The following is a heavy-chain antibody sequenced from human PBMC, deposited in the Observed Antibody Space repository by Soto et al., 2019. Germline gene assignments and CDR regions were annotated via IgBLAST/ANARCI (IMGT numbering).Heavy chain of an antibody. CDR2: ITNDGSKT. CDR3: ARDSSLDTAMVTNNWFDP. Sequence: GGSLRLSCAASGFTFNSYGIHWVRQAPGKGLEWVAAITNDGSKTNYADSVKGRVTISRDNSKNTVYLQMNSLRAEDTAVYYCARDSSLDTAMVTNNWFDPWGQGTLVTVSS. V-gene: IGHV3-30*03. CDR1: GFTFNSYG. D-gene: IGHD5-18*01. J-gene: IGHJ5*02.